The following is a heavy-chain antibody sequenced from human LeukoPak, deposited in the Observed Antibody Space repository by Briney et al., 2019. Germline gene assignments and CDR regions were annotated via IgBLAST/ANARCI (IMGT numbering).Heavy chain of an antibody. J-gene: IGHJ5*02. V-gene: IGHV4-59*02. CDR3: TRGHWGLQS. CDR1: GASVTDYY. D-gene: IGHD7-27*01. CDR2: IHHSGNS. Sequence: MTSETLSLTCTVSGASVTDYYWNWIRQSPGKGLEWISYIHHSGNSDYNPSLRSRVTTSLDTSKNQFSLNLISATAADTAVYYCTRGHWGLQSWSQGTLVTVSS.